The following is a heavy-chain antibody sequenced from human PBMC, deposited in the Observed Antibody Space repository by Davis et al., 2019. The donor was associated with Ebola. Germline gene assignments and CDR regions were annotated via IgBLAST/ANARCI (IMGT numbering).Heavy chain of an antibody. J-gene: IGHJ6*02. V-gene: IGHV3-74*01. CDR1: GFTFSSYW. CDR2: INSDGSST. D-gene: IGHD1-7*01. Sequence: GESLKISCAASGFTFSSYWMHWVRQAPGKGLVWVSRINSDGSSTSYADSVKGRFTISRDNSKNTLYLQMNSLRAEDTAVYYCARGGYNWNYGGYYYYGMDVWGQGTTVTVSS. CDR3: ARGGYNWNYGGYYYYGMDV.